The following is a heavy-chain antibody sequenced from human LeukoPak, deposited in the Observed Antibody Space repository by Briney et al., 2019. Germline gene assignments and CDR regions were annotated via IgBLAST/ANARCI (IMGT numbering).Heavy chain of an antibody. CDR3: ARGYSSNWYWFDP. V-gene: IGHV4-59*01. Sequence: SETLSLTRTVSGGSIRGYYWSWMRQSPGKGLEWIGYAYYSGSTNYNPSLESRVTISLDTSRNQFSLRLSSVTAADTAVYYCARGYSSNWYWFDPWGQGTLVTVSS. CDR1: GGSIRGYY. D-gene: IGHD6-13*01. CDR2: AYYSGST. J-gene: IGHJ5*02.